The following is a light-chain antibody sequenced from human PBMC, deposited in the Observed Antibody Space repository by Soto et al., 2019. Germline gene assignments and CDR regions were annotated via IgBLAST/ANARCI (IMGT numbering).Light chain of an antibody. J-gene: IGKJ3*01. CDR1: QSISSW. CDR3: QQYNSYPFT. Sequence: DIQMTQSPSTLSASVGDRVTITCRASQSISSWLAWYQQKPGTAPKLLIYKASSLESGVPSRFSGSGSGTEFTLTISSLQPDDFATYYCQQYNSYPFTFGPGTKVDIK. CDR2: KAS. V-gene: IGKV1-5*03.